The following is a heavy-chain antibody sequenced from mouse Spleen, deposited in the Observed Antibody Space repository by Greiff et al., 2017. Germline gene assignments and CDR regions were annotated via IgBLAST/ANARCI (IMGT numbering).Heavy chain of an antibody. D-gene: IGHD2-3*01. CDR1: GFTFSSYG. CDR3: ARDGYSFAY. Sequence: EVMLVESGGGLVKPGGSLKLSCAASGFTFSSYGMSWVRQTPEKRLEWVATISGGGSYTYYPDSVKGRFTISRDNAKNNLYLQMSSLRSEDTALYYCARDGYSFAYWGQGTLVTVSA. V-gene: IGHV5-9-2*01. CDR2: ISGGGSYT. J-gene: IGHJ3*01.